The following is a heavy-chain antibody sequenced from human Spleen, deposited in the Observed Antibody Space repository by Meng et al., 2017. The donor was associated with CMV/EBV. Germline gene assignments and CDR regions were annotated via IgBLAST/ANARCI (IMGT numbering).Heavy chain of an antibody. CDR1: GYTFTGYY. D-gene: IGHD3-3*01. J-gene: IGHJ4*02. Sequence: VLLVRSGAEVKKPGAYVKFSCKASGYTFTGYYMHWVRQSPGQGLEWMGWINPNSGGTNYAQKFQGRVTMTRDTSISTAYMELSRLRSDDTAVYYCARDTGFWSGEADYWGQGTLVTVSS. V-gene: IGHV1-2*02. CDR3: ARDTGFWSGEADY. CDR2: INPNSGGT.